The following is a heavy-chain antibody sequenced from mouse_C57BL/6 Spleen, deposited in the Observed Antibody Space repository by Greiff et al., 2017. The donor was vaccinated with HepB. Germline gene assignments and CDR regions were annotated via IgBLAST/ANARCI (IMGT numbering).Heavy chain of an antibody. D-gene: IGHD4-1*01. V-gene: IGHV1-43*01. CDR2: INPSTGGT. CDR3: ARGVWD. CDR1: GYSFTGYY. J-gene: IGHJ2*01. Sequence: VQLQQSGPELVKPGASVKISCKASGYSFTGYYMHWVKQSSEKSLEWIGEINPSTGGTSYNQKFKGKATLTVDKSSSTAYMQLKSLTSEDSAVYYCARGVWDWGQGTTLTVSS.